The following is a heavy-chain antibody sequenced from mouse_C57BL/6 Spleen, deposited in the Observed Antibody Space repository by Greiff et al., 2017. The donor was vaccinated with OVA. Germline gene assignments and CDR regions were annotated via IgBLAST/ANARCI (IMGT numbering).Heavy chain of an antibody. J-gene: IGHJ2*01. Sequence: EVKLMESGEGLVKPGGSLKLSCAASGFTFSSYAMSWVRQTPEKRLEWVAYISSGGDYIYYADTVKGRFTISRDNARNTLYLQMSSLKSEDTAMYYCTRGGPGTGTGYCDYWGQGTTLTVSS. CDR3: TRGGPGTGTGYCDY. CDR2: ISSGGDYI. D-gene: IGHD4-1*01. V-gene: IGHV5-9-1*02. CDR1: GFTFSSYA.